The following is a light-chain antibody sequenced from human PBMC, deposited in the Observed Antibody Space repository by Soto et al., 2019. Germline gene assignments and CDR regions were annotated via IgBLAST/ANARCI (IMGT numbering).Light chain of an antibody. CDR2: DAS. Sequence: EIVLTQSPATLTFSPGERATLSCRASQSVSSYLAWYQQKPGQAPRLLIYDASNRDTGIPARFSGSGSGTDFTLTISSLEPEDFAVYYCQQRSNWTPYTFGQGTKLEMK. CDR3: QQRSNWTPYT. CDR1: QSVSSY. V-gene: IGKV3-11*01. J-gene: IGKJ2*01.